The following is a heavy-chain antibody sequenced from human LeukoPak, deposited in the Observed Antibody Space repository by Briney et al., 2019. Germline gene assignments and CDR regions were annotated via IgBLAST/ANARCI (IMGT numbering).Heavy chain of an antibody. D-gene: IGHD3-22*01. V-gene: IGHV3-23*01. Sequence: GGSLRLSCAASGFTFSTYAMAWVRQAPGKGLEWVSSVSDGGGDAYYADSVKGRFIISRDNSKNTLYLQMNSLRAEDTAVYYCARDPSQPYDSSGYHPQGLFDYWGQGTLVTVSS. CDR3: ARDPSQPYDSSGYHPQGLFDY. J-gene: IGHJ4*02. CDR2: VSDGGGDA. CDR1: GFTFSTYA.